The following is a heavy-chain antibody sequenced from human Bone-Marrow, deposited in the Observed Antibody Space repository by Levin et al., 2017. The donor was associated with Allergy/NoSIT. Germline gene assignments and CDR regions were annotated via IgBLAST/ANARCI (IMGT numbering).Heavy chain of an antibody. CDR3: ARVGESSLKPTSKDYDQRPAKDIDY. Sequence: ASVKVSCKASGYTFTSYAMHWVRQAPGQRLEWMGWINAGNGNTKYSQKFQGRVTITRDTSASTAYMELSSLRSEDTAVYYCARVGESSLKPTSKDYDQRPAKDIDYWGQGTLVTVSS. V-gene: IGHV1-3*01. D-gene: IGHD3-22*01. CDR2: INAGNGNT. J-gene: IGHJ4*02. CDR1: GYTFTSYA.